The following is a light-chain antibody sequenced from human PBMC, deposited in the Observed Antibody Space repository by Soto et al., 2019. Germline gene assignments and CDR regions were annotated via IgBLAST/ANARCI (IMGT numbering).Light chain of an antibody. CDR3: QSYDSSLSAL. J-gene: IGLJ3*02. V-gene: IGLV1-40*01. CDR1: SSNIGAGYD. CDR2: GNS. Sequence: QSVLTQPPSVSGAPGPRVTISCTGSSSNIGAGYDVHWYQQLPGTAPKLLIYGNSNRPSGVPDRFSGSKSGTSASLAITGLQAEEEADYYCQSYDSSLSALFGGGTKLTVL.